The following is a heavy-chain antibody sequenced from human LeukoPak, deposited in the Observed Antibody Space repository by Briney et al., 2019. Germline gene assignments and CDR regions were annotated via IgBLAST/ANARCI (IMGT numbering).Heavy chain of an antibody. Sequence: PGGSLRLSCAASGFTVSSNYMSWVRQAPGEGLEWVSVIYSGGSTYYADSVKGRFTISRDNSKNTLYLQMNSLRAEDTAVYYCARDLFHYYDSPRPSDIWGQGTMVTVSS. D-gene: IGHD3-22*01. J-gene: IGHJ3*02. CDR1: GFTVSSNY. CDR3: ARDLFHYYDSPRPSDI. CDR2: IYSGGST. V-gene: IGHV3-66*01.